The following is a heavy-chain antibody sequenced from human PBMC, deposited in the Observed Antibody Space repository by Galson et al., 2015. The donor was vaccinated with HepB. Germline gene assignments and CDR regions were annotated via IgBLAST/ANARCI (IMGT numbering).Heavy chain of an antibody. J-gene: IGHJ6*02. D-gene: IGHD2-2*01. Sequence: SLRLSCAASGFTFSSYGMHWVRQAPGKGLEWVAVISYDGSNKYYADSVKGRFTISRDNSKNTLYLQMNSLRAEDTAVYYCANSVCSSTSCYYYYGMDVWGQGTTVTVSS. CDR1: GFTFSSYG. CDR3: ANSVCSSTSCYYYYGMDV. V-gene: IGHV3-30*18. CDR2: ISYDGSNK.